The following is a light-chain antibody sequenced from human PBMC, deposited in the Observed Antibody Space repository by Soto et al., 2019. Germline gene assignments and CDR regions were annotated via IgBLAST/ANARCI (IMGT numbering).Light chain of an antibody. V-gene: IGKV3-15*01. CDR1: QSLTRN. Sequence: VMTQSHAPLSVSPGERVTLSCRASQSLTRNLAWYQHKPGQSPRLLIYGASARATGIPDRFSGSGSGTDFTLTISSLQPEDFATYYCQQNDSTRGTFGQGTKVDIK. J-gene: IGKJ1*01. CDR2: GAS. CDR3: QQNDSTRGT.